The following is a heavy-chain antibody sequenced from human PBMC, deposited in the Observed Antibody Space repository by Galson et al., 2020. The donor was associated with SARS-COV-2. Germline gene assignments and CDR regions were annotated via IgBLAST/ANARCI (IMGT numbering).Heavy chain of an antibody. CDR1: GGSFSGYY. D-gene: IGHD6-19*01. V-gene: IGHV4-34*01. CDR3: ARMGLYSSVWYTRLRPRQGAFDI. Sequence: SETLSLTCAVYGGSFSGYYWSWIRQPPGKGLEWIGEINHSGSTNYNPSLKSRVTISVDTSKNQFSLKLSSVTAADTAVYYCARMGLYSSVWYTRLRPRQGAFDIWGQGTMVTVSS. CDR2: INHSGST. J-gene: IGHJ3*02.